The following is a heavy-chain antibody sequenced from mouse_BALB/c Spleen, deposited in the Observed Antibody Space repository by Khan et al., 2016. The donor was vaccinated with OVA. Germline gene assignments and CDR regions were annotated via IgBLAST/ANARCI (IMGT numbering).Heavy chain of an antibody. CDR1: GYTFTDYY. CDR2: ISPVSGGI. J-gene: IGHJ3*01. V-gene: IGHV1-77*01. Sequence: QVQLQQSGAELARPGASVKLSCTASGYTFTDYYINWMKQRTGQGLEWIVEISPVSGGIYYNEKFKGKATLTADKSSSTAYMQLSSLTSEASADYFCARKNYFGYTFAYWGQGTLVTVSA. CDR3: ARKNYFGYTFAY. D-gene: IGHD1-2*01.